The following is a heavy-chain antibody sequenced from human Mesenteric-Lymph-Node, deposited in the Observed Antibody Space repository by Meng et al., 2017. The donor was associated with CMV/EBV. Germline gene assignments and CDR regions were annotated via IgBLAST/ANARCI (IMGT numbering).Heavy chain of an antibody. CDR1: GFTFSTYA. J-gene: IGHJ6*02. Sequence: GESLKISCAASGFTFSTYAMNWVRQAPGKGLEWVSAIVADGASAYYADSVKGRFTISRDNSKNTLYLQMNSLRAEDTAVYYCAKVGGYCSGGSCYGGDVWGQGTTVTVSS. CDR2: IVADGASA. D-gene: IGHD2-15*01. V-gene: IGHV3-23*01. CDR3: AKVGGYCSGGSCYGGDV.